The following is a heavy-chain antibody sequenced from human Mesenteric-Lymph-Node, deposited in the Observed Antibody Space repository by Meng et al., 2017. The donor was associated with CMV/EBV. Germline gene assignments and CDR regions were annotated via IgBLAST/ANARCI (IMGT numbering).Heavy chain of an antibody. D-gene: IGHD6-19*01. J-gene: IGHJ4*02. V-gene: IGHV3-9*01. CDR1: GFHFDDYA. CDR3: AKGSGWYYNNYFDY. Sequence: SLKISCAASGFHFDDYAMHWVRQTPGKGLEWVSGITWNSGDIGYADSVRGRFTISRDNAKKSLFLQMINLRPEDTALYYCAKGSGWYYNNYFDYWGQGTLVTVSS. CDR2: ITWNSGDI.